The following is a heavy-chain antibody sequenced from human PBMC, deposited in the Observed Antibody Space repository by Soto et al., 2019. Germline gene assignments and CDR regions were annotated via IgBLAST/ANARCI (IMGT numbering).Heavy chain of an antibody. V-gene: IGHV3-23*01. CDR1: GFPLCSYA. J-gene: IGHJ4*02. Sequence: PGGALRLSCAASGFPLCSYAMSWVRQGPGKGLEWVSGLSNSDDSTYYADSVKGRFTISRDNSKNTLYLQMNSLRAEDTALYHCAKEQLERRFGFDYWGQGTLVTSPQ. CDR3: AKEQLERRFGFDY. CDR2: LSNSDDST. D-gene: IGHD1-1*01.